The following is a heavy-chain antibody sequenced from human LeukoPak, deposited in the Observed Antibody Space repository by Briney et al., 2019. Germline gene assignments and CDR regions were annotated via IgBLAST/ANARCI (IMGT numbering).Heavy chain of an antibody. Sequence: SETLSLTCAVYGGSFSSYYWSWIRQPAGKGLEWIGRIYTSGSTNYNPSLKSRVTISVDTSKNQFSLRLSSVTAADTAVYYCARVTGYMTEDYFDYWGQGTLITVSS. CDR2: IYTSGST. D-gene: IGHD6-13*01. V-gene: IGHV4-59*10. CDR1: GGSFSSYY. J-gene: IGHJ4*02. CDR3: ARVTGYMTEDYFDY.